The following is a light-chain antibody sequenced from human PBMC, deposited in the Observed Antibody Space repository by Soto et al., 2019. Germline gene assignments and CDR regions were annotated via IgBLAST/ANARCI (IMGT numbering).Light chain of an antibody. CDR2: DAS. Sequence: DIQMTQSPSTLSACVGDSVTITCRASHIVSRYLAWYQQKPGKVPKLLIYDASSLESEVPSRFSGGGSGTEFTLTISSLQADDFATYYCQQYSSHATFGQGTKVEIK. CDR1: HIVSRY. J-gene: IGKJ1*01. CDR3: QQYSSHAT. V-gene: IGKV1-5*01.